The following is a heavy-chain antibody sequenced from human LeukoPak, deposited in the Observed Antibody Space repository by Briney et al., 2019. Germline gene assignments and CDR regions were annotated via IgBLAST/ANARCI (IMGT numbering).Heavy chain of an antibody. Sequence: SETLSLTCTVSGGSISIYYWSWIRQPPGKGLEWIGYIYYSGSTNYNPSLKSRVTISVDTSKNQFSLKLSSVTAADTAVYYCARDTVSGGDYDWYFDLWGRGTLVTVSS. V-gene: IGHV4-59*01. D-gene: IGHD4-17*01. CDR1: GGSISIYY. J-gene: IGHJ2*01. CDR3: ARDTVSGGDYDWYFDL. CDR2: IYYSGST.